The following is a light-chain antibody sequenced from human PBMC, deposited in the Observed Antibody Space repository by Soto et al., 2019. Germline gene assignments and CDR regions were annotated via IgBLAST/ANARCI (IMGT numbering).Light chain of an antibody. J-gene: IGLJ2*01. Sequence: QSALTQPASVSGSPGQSITISCTGTISDVGRYNLVSWYQQHPDKAPKLIIYEDIERSSGVSHRFSGSTSGNTASLTISGLQTEDEAKYFCCSYAGGASVVFGGGTKLTVL. CDR2: EDI. CDR1: ISDVGRYNL. CDR3: CSYAGGASVV. V-gene: IGLV2-23*01.